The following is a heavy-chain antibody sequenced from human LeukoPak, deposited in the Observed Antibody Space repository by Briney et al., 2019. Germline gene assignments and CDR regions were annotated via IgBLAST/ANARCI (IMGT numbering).Heavy chain of an antibody. J-gene: IGHJ4*02. CDR3: AQIVATITIDY. D-gene: IGHD5-12*01. V-gene: IGHV4-61*09. CDR1: GGSVNSGSYY. CDR2: IYTSGST. Sequence: PSQTLSLTCTVSGGSVNSGSYYWNWIRQSAGKGLEWIGHIYTSGSTNCNPSLKSRVTISVDTSKNQFSLKLSSVTAADTAVYYCAQIVATITIDYWGQGTLVTVSS.